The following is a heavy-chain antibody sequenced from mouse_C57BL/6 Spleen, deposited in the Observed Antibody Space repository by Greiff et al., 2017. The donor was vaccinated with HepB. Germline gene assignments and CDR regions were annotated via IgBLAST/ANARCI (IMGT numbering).Heavy chain of an antibody. CDR2: IRNKANNHAT. Sequence: EVHLVESGGGLVQPGGSMKLSCAASGFTFSDAWMDWVRQSPEKGLEWVAEIRNKANNHATYYAESVKGRFTISRDDSKSSVYLQMNSLRAEDTGIYYCTGGGYYGYFDYWGQGTTLTVSS. CDR1: GFTFSDAW. CDR3: TGGGYYGYFDY. J-gene: IGHJ2*01. D-gene: IGHD1-1*01. V-gene: IGHV6-6*01.